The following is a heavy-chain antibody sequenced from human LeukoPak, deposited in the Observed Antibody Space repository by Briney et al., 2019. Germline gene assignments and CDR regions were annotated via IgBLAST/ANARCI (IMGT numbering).Heavy chain of an antibody. D-gene: IGHD3-9*01. CDR1: GGSISSYY. J-gene: IGHJ4*02. V-gene: IGHV4-59*12. CDR2: IYYSGST. Sequence: SETLSLTCTVSGGSISSYYWSWIRQPPGKGLEWIGYIYYSGSTNYNPSLKSRVTISVDTSKNQFSLKLSSVTAADTAVYYCARAGNYDILTGYAPLDYWGQGTLVTVSS. CDR3: ARAGNYDILTGYAPLDY.